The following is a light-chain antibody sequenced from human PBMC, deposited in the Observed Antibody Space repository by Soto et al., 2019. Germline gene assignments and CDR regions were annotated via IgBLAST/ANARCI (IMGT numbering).Light chain of an antibody. Sequence: QSVLTQPASVSGSPGQSITISCTGTSSDVGGYNYVSWYQQQSGKAPKLMIHEVSNRPSGVPDRFSGSKSGTSASLAITGLQAEDEADYYCQSYDSSLSGWVFGGGTQLTVL. CDR2: EVS. V-gene: IGLV2-14*01. CDR3: QSYDSSLSGWV. CDR1: SSDVGGYNY. J-gene: IGLJ3*02.